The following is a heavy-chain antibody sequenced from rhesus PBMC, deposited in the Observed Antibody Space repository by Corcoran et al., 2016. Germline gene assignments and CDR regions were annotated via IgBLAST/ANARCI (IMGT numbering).Heavy chain of an antibody. Sequence: QVQLQESGPGLVKPSATLSLTCAVSGGSFRGYYWGWIRQPPGKGREWSGHFSGTRGSTDSNPSLKSRVTISTETSKNQFSVTLSSVTAADTAVYYWARARKLDYWGQGVLVTVSS. D-gene: IGHD1-44*02. CDR2: FSGTRGST. CDR1: GGSFRGYY. CDR3: ARARKLDY. J-gene: IGHJ4*01. V-gene: IGHV4-165*01.